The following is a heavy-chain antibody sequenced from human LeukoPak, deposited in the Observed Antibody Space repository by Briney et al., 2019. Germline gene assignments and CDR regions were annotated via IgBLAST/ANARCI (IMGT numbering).Heavy chain of an antibody. CDR3: AKESNSSDNWYFDL. D-gene: IGHD2/OR15-2a*01. V-gene: IGHV4-61*05. CDR1: GGSISSSSYY. Sequence: SETLSLTCTVSGGSISSSSYYWGWIRQPPGTGLEWIGYMYNSGSTNNNPSLKSRVTISVDKSKNQFSLKLSSVTAADTAVYYCAKESNSSDNWYFDLWGRGTLVTVSS. J-gene: IGHJ2*01. CDR2: MYNSGST.